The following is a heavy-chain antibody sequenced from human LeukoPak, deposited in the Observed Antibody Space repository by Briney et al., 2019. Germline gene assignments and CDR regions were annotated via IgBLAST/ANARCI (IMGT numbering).Heavy chain of an antibody. Sequence: PGRSLRLSCAASGFTFRSYGMHWVRQAPDKGLEWVAVISNDGRNKYYADSVKGRFTISRDNSKNTLFLQMNSLRAEDTAVYYCAKDITATYYFDYWGQGTLVTVSS. V-gene: IGHV3-30*18. J-gene: IGHJ4*02. CDR2: ISNDGRNK. CDR1: GFTFRSYG. CDR3: AKDITATYYFDY. D-gene: IGHD1-14*01.